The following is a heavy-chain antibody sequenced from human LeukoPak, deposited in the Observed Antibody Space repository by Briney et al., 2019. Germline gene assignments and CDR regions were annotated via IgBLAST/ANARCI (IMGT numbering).Heavy chain of an antibody. CDR1: GFTFSSFS. D-gene: IGHD3-10*01. CDR3: ARITMVRGALDY. V-gene: IGHV3-7*01. J-gene: IGHJ4*02. CDR2: IKQDGSEK. Sequence: PGGSLRLSCAASGFTFSSFSMIWVRQAPGKGLEWVANIKQDGSEKYYVDSVKGRFTISRDNAKNSLYLQMNSLRAEDTAVYYCARITMVRGALDYWGQGTLVTVSS.